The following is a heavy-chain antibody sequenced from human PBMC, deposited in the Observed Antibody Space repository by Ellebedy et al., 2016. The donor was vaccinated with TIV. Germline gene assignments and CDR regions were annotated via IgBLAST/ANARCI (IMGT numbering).Heavy chain of an antibody. CDR3: ARAFIPVAVAVPGEY. D-gene: IGHD6-19*01. J-gene: IGHJ4*02. Sequence: GESLKISCSASGFTFRRFWEGWIRQAPGKGLEWVAHMTYDEIERYYANSVKGRFTISRDNFKNTLYLQMNSLRVEDTAVYYCARAFIPVAVAVPGEYWGQGTLVTVSS. CDR2: MTYDEIER. CDR1: GFTFRRFW. V-gene: IGHV3-7*04.